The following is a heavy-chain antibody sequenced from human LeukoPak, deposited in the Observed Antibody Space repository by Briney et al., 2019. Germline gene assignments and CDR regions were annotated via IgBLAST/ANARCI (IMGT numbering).Heavy chain of an antibody. Sequence: SETLSLTCTVSGGSISSGSYYWSWIRQPAGKGLEWIGRIYTSGSTNYNPSLKSRVTISVDTSKNQFSLKLSSVTAADTAVYYCARSQPYYYYYMDVWGKGTTVTVSS. CDR1: GGSISSGSYY. J-gene: IGHJ6*03. CDR2: IYTSGST. V-gene: IGHV4-61*02. CDR3: ARSQPYYYYYMDV.